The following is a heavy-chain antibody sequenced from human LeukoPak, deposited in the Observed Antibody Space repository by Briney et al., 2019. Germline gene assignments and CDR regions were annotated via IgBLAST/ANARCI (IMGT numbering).Heavy chain of an antibody. CDR2: MNPNSGNR. J-gene: IGHJ4*02. CDR1: GYTFTGYY. D-gene: IGHD3-3*01. V-gene: IGHV1-8*03. Sequence: ASVKVSCKASGYTFTGYYMHWVRQAPGQGLEWMGWMNPNSGNRGYAQKFQGRVTVTSDTSTSTAYMELGSLRSEDTAVYYCARARRPIQFLDEYWGQGTLVTVSS. CDR3: ARARRPIQFLDEY.